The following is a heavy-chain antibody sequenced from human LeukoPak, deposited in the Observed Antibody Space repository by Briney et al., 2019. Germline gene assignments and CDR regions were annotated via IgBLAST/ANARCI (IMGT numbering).Heavy chain of an antibody. CDR2: ISSDGSIT. CDR1: GFTLSNYW. Sequence: PGGSLRLSRAASGFTLSNYWMHWVRQTPGKGLVWVSRISSDGSITTYADSVKGRFTLSRDNAKNTLYLQMTSLRAEDTAVYYCVRGYSSTWHNAFDIWGQGTMVTVSS. J-gene: IGHJ3*02. D-gene: IGHD6-13*01. CDR3: VRGYSSTWHNAFDI. V-gene: IGHV3-74*01.